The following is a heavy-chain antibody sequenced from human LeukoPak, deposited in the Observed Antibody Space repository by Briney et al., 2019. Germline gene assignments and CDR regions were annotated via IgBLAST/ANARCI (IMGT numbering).Heavy chain of an antibody. CDR2: ISSSGSSI. J-gene: IGHJ5*02. D-gene: IGHD5-12*01. Sequence: PGGSLRLSCAASGFTFSSYEMNWVRQAPGKGLEWVSYISSSGSSIYYPDSVKGRFTISRDNAKNSLYLQMNSLRAEDTAVYYCARYQYSASSINWFDPWGQGTLVTVSS. CDR1: GFTFSSYE. V-gene: IGHV3-48*03. CDR3: ARYQYSASSINWFDP.